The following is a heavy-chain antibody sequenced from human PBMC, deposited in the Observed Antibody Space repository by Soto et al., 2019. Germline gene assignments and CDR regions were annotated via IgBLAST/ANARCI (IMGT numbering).Heavy chain of an antibody. Sequence: ASVKVSCKASGYTFTSYYMHWVRQAPGQGLEWMGIINPSGGSTSYAQKFQGRVTMTRDTSTSTVYMELSSLRSEDTAVYYCARDSGYSGGDCYAFDIWGQGTMVTVSS. J-gene: IGHJ3*02. CDR1: GYTFTSYY. V-gene: IGHV1-46*01. CDR3: ARDSGYSGGDCYAFDI. D-gene: IGHD2-21*02. CDR2: INPSGGST.